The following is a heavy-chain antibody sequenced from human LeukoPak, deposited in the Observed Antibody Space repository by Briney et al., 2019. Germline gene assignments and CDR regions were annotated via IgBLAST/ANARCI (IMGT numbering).Heavy chain of an antibody. CDR1: GFTLDDYT. CDR2: ISWDGGST. J-gene: IGHJ4*02. V-gene: IGHV3-43*01. CDR3: ANEYCSGGSCYFDY. Sequence: GALRLSCAASGFTLDDYTMHWVRQAPGKGLEWVSLISWDGGSTYYADSVKGRFTISRDNSKNSLYLQMNSLRTEDTALYYCANEYCSGGSCYFDYWGQGTLVTVSS. D-gene: IGHD2-15*01.